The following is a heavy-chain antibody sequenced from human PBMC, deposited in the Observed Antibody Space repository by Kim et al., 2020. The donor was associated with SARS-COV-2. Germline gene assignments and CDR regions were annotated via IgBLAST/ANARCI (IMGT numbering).Heavy chain of an antibody. J-gene: IGHJ6*04. CDR1: GGSISSYY. D-gene: IGHD5-18*01. Sequence: SETLSLTCTVSGGSISSYYWSWIRQPPGKGLEWIGYIYYSGNTNYNPSLKSRVTISVDTSKNQFSLKLSSVTAADTAVYYCARGRGIQLWFMGMDVWGTG. CDR2: IYYSGNT. V-gene: IGHV4-59*01. CDR3: ARGRGIQLWFMGMDV.